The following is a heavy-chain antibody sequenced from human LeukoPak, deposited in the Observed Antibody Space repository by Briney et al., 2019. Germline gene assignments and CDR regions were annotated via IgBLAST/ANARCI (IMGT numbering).Heavy chain of an antibody. CDR2: FYRGDNT. Sequence: PGGSLRLSCAASGFTVSGNYMNWVRQAPGKGLEWVSLFYRGDNTYYADPVKGRFTISRDNSKSTLYLQMNSLRAEDTAVYYCAGGYYFDYWGQGTLVTVSS. CDR1: GFTVSGNY. D-gene: IGHD3-22*01. CDR3: AGGYYFDY. V-gene: IGHV3-53*01. J-gene: IGHJ4*02.